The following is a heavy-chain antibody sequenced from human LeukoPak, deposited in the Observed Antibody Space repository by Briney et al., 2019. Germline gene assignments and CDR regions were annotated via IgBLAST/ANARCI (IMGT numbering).Heavy chain of an antibody. CDR3: ARFDYGEYFAGDY. V-gene: IGHV4-39*01. J-gene: IGHJ4*02. CDR1: GGSISSNSYY. CDR2: WYYSGST. Sequence: PSETLSLTCTVSGGSISSNSYYWGWVRQSPDKGLEWIGNWYYSGSTHRNPSLKSRVTISADTSKNQFSLKLTSVTAADTAMYYCARFDYGEYFAGDYWGQGTLVTVSS. D-gene: IGHD4-17*01.